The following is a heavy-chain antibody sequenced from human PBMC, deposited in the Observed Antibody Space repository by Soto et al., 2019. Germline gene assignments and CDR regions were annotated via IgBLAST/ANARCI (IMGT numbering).Heavy chain of an antibody. CDR2: ISYDGSNK. D-gene: IGHD6-13*01. CDR1: GFTFSSYG. V-gene: IGHV3-30*18. Sequence: QVQLVESGGGVVQPGRSLRLSCAASGFTFSSYGMHWVRQAPGKGLEWVTFISYDGSNKYYADSVKGRFTISRDNSKNMLYLQMNSLRAEDTAGYYCAKGRGIVAAGIYGMDVWGQGTTVTVSS. J-gene: IGHJ6*02. CDR3: AKGRGIVAAGIYGMDV.